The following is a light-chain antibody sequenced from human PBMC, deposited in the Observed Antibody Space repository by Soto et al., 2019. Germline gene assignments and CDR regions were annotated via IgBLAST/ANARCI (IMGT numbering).Light chain of an antibody. V-gene: IGLV2-23*02. J-gene: IGLJ1*01. CDR1: SSDGGSYNL. Sequence: QSVLTQPASVSGSPGQSITISCTGTSSDGGSYNLVSWYQQHPGKAPKLMIYEVSKRPSGVSNRFSGSKSGNTASLTISGLQAEDEADYYCCSYAGSSTSYYFFGTGTKLTVL. CDR3: CSYAGSSTSYYF. CDR2: EVS.